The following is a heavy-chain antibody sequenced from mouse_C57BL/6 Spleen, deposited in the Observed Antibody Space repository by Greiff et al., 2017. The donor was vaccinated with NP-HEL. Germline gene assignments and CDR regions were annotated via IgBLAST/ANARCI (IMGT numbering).Heavy chain of an antibody. D-gene: IGHD1-1*01. J-gene: IGHJ4*01. CDR2: INPSSGYT. Sequence: VQLVESGAELAKPGASVKLSCKASGYTFTSYWMHWVKQRPGQGLEWIGYINPSSGYTKYNQKFKDKATLTADKSSSTAYMQLSSLTYEDSAVYYCARDYYGSSYDYYAMDYWGQGTSVTVSS. CDR3: ARDYYGSSYDYYAMDY. CDR1: GYTFTSYW. V-gene: IGHV1-7*01.